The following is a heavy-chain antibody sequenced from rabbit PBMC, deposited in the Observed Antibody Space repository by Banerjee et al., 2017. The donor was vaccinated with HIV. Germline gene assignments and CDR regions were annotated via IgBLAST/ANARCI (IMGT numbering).Heavy chain of an antibody. V-gene: IGHV1S39*01. D-gene: IGHD7-1*01. CDR3: ARHVGGYGSGSYYFNL. Sequence: QEQLVESGGGLVQPGGSLKLSCKASGFDFSSYGVSWVRQAPGKGLEWIGYIDPVFGSTYYASWVNGRFTISKTSSTTVTLQMTSLTAADTATYFCARHVGGYGSGSYYFNLWGPGTLVTVS. CDR2: IDPVFGST. J-gene: IGHJ4*01. CDR1: GFDFSSYG.